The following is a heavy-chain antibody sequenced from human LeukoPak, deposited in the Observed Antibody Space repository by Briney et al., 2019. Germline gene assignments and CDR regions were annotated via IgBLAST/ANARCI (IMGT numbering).Heavy chain of an antibody. CDR1: GFTFDDYA. V-gene: IGHV3-9*01. J-gene: IGHJ4*02. CDR2: ISWNSGSI. Sequence: GRSLRLSCAASGFTFDDYAMHWVRQAPGKGLEWVSGISWNSGSIGYADSVKGRFTISTDNAKNSLYLQMNSLRAEDTALYYCAKDTLDYYDSSGYRGYYFDHWGQGTLVTLSS. CDR3: AKDTLDYYDSSGYRGYYFDH. D-gene: IGHD3-22*01.